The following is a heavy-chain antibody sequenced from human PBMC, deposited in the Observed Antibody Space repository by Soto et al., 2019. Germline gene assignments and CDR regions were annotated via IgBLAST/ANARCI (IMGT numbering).Heavy chain of an antibody. CDR3: ASLAVVYVVFDI. D-gene: IGHD2-8*02. Sequence: ASVKVSCKVSGYTLTELSMHWVRQAPGKGLEWMGGFDPEDGETIYAQKFQGRVTITADKSASTAYMELSSLRSEDTAVYYCASLAVVYVVFDIGGQGKMFTVS. CDR1: GYTLTELS. CDR2: FDPEDGET. V-gene: IGHV1-24*01. J-gene: IGHJ3*02.